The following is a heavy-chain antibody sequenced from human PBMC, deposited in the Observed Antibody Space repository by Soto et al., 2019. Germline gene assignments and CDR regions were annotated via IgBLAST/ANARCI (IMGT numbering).Heavy chain of an antibody. V-gene: IGHV3-21*01. J-gene: IGHJ6*02. CDR2: LTSTSSQT. Sequence: GGSLILSCEASGFIFSSYSMNWVRQAPGKGLEWVSSLTSTSSQTYYADSVKGRFTISRDNSKNTLYLQMNSLRAEDTAVYYCARDRGYYYYYGMDVWGQGTTVTVSS. CDR1: GFIFSSYS. CDR3: ARDRGYYYYYGMDV.